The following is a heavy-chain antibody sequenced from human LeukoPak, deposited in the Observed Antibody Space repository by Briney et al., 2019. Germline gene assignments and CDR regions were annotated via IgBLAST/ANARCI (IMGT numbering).Heavy chain of an antibody. D-gene: IGHD5-18*01. CDR3: ARGTAMATLGY. Sequence: GASVKVSCKASGYTFTSYAMHWVRQAPGQRLEWMGWINAGNGNTKYSQEFQGRVTITRDTSASTVYMELSSLRSEDMAVYYCARGTAMATLGYWGQGTLVTVSS. J-gene: IGHJ4*02. CDR1: GYTFTSYA. V-gene: IGHV1-3*03. CDR2: INAGNGNT.